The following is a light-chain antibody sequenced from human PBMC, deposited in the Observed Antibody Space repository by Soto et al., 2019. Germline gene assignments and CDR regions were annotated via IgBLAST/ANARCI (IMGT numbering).Light chain of an antibody. CDR3: QQRSNWPLT. CDR1: QSVSTY. CDR2: DAS. V-gene: IGKV3-11*01. Sequence: EIVLTQSPATLSLSPGERATLSCRASQSVSTYLGWYQQKPGQAPRLLIYDASNRATGTPARFSGSGSGTDFTLTISSLEPEDFAGYYCQQRSNWPLTFGGGTKVEIK. J-gene: IGKJ4*01.